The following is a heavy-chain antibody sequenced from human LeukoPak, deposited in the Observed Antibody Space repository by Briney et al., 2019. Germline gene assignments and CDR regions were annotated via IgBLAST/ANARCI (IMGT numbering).Heavy chain of an antibody. V-gene: IGHV3-21*01. CDR1: GFTFSSYS. J-gene: IGHJ6*02. CDR3: AREQSGTEWYYYYGMDV. Sequence: KSGGSLRLSCVASGFTFSSYSMNWVRQAPGKGLEWVSSISSSSSYIYYADSAKGRFTISRDNAKNSLYLQMNSLRAEDTAVYYCAREQSGTEWYYYYGMDVWGQGTTVNVSS. D-gene: IGHD3-3*01. CDR2: ISSSSSYI.